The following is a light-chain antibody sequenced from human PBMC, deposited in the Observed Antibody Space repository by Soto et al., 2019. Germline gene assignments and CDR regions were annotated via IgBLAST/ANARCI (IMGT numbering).Light chain of an antibody. CDR2: DAS. J-gene: IGKJ5*01. CDR3: QQRSNWWIT. CDR1: QSVSSY. Sequence: EIVLTRSPATLSLSPGERATLSCRASQSVSSYLAWYQQKPGQAPRLLIYDASNRATGIPARFSGSESGTDFTLTISSLEPEDFAVYYCQQRSNWWITFGQGTRLEIK. V-gene: IGKV3-11*01.